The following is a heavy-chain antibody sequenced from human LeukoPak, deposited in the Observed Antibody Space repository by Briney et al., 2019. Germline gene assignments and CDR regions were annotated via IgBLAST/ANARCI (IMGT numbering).Heavy chain of an antibody. CDR2: TSAYNGNT. V-gene: IGHV1-18*01. Sequence: WASVKVSCKASGYTFTSYGISWVRQAPGQGLEWMGWTSAYNGNTNYAQKLQGRVTMTTDTSTSTAYMELRSLRSDDTAVYYCAGTGHYDFWSGFSTNWFDPWGQGTLVTVSS. J-gene: IGHJ5*02. CDR3: AGTGHYDFWSGFSTNWFDP. D-gene: IGHD3-3*01. CDR1: GYTFTSYG.